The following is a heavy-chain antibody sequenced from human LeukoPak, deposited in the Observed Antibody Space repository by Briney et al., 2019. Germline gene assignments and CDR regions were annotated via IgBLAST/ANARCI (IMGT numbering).Heavy chain of an antibody. CDR2: ISGDGGST. Sequence: PGGSLRLSCAASGFTFDDYAMHWVRQAPGKGLEWVSLISGDGGSTYYADSVKGRFTISRDNSKNSLYLQMNSLRTEDTALYYCEKDAKPYGSGNGWFDPWGQGTLVTVSS. CDR1: GFTFDDYA. CDR3: EKDAKPYGSGNGWFDP. J-gene: IGHJ5*02. D-gene: IGHD3-10*01. V-gene: IGHV3-43*02.